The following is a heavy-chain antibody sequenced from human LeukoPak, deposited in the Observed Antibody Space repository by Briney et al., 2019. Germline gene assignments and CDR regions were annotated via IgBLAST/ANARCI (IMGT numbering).Heavy chain of an antibody. CDR1: GYTFTGYY. Sequence: GASVKVSCKAAGYTFTGYYMHWVRQAPGQGLEWMGWINPNSGGTNYAQKFQGRVTMTRDTSISTAYMELSRLRSDDTAVYYCARVGWIGEPGDVFDIWGQGTMVTVSS. J-gene: IGHJ3*02. CDR2: INPNSGGT. V-gene: IGHV1-2*02. D-gene: IGHD3-10*01. CDR3: ARVGWIGEPGDVFDI.